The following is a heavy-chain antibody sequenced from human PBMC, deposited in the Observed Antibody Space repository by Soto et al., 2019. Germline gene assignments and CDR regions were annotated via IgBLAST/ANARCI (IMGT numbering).Heavy chain of an antibody. CDR2: ISSSSSYT. Sequence: GGSLRRSCSSSGFTFSDYYMSWIRQAPGKGLEWVSYISSSSSYTNYADSVKGRFTISRDNAKNSLYLQMNSLRAEDTAVYYCARSYTYYYDSSGPNAFDIWGQGTMVTVSS. J-gene: IGHJ3*02. CDR1: GFTFSDYY. V-gene: IGHV3-11*06. D-gene: IGHD3-22*01. CDR3: ARSYTYYYDSSGPNAFDI.